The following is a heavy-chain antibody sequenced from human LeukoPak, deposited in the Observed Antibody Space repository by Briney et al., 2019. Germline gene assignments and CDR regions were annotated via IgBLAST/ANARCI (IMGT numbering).Heavy chain of an antibody. J-gene: IGHJ6*02. Sequence: ASVKVSCKASGYTFTNYYMQWVRQAPGQGLEWMGIIDPSGGSTSNAQRFQGRVTMTRDTSTSTVYMELSSLRSEDTAVYYCALAARYYYYGMDVWGQGTTVTVSS. D-gene: IGHD6-6*01. CDR1: GYTFTNYY. CDR2: IDPSGGST. CDR3: ALAARYYYYGMDV. V-gene: IGHV1-46*01.